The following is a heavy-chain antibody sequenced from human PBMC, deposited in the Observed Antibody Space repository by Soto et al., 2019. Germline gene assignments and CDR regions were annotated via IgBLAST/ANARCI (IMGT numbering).Heavy chain of an antibody. V-gene: IGHV1-69*06. CDR1: RGTFSSYA. Sequence: SVKVSCKASRGTFSSYAISWVRQAPGQGLEWMGGIIPIFGTANYAQKFQGRVTITADKSTSTAYMELSSLRSEDTAVYYCARGTGMYYFDYWGQGTLVTVSS. CDR2: IIPIFGTA. J-gene: IGHJ4*02. CDR3: ARGTGMYYFDY.